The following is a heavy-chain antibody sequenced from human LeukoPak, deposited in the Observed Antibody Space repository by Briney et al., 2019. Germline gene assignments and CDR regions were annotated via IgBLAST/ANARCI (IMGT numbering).Heavy chain of an antibody. D-gene: IGHD2-15*01. J-gene: IGHJ6*03. Sequence: SVKVSCKASGGTFSSYAISWVRQAPGQGLEWMGGIIPIFGTANYAQKFQGRVTITADKSTSTAYMELSSLRSEDTAVYYCASRPPYCSGGSCQDMDVWGKGTTVTVSS. CDR1: GGTFSSYA. CDR3: ASRPPYCSGGSCQDMDV. V-gene: IGHV1-69*06. CDR2: IIPIFGTA.